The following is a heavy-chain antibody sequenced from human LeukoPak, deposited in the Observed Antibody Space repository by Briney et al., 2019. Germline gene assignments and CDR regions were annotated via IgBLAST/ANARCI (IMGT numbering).Heavy chain of an antibody. J-gene: IGHJ4*02. D-gene: IGHD1-26*01. CDR3: ARVGYYFDY. CDR1: GYTFTSFY. V-gene: IGHV1-46*01. CDR2: INPSGGST. Sequence: GASVTVSCKASGYTFTSFYMLWVRQAPGQGLEWLGIINPSGGSTNYAQKFQGRVTMTRDTSTSTVYMELSSLRSEDTAVYYCARVGYYFDYWGQGTLVTVSS.